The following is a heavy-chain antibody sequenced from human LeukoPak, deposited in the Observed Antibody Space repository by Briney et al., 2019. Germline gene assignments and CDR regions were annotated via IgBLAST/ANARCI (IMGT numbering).Heavy chain of an antibody. D-gene: IGHD3-10*01. J-gene: IGHJ6*03. CDR2: INTNTGNP. Sequence: ASVKVSCKASGYTFTSYAMNRVRQAPGQGLEWMGWINTNTGNPTYAQGFTGRFVFSLDTSVSTAYLQISSLKAEDTAVYYCARARLLWFGELLYVTGMDVWGKGTTVTVSS. V-gene: IGHV7-4-1*02. CDR3: ARARLLWFGELLYVTGMDV. CDR1: GYTFTSYA.